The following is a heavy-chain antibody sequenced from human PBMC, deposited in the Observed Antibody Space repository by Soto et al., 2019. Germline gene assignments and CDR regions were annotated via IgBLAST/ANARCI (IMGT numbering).Heavy chain of an antibody. Sequence: GSLRLSCAASGFTFSSYAMSWVRQAPGKGLEWVSAISGSGGSTYYADSVKGRFTISRDNSKNTLYLQMNSLRAEDTAVYYCAKAYRDYYDSSGYTFDPWGQGTLVTVSS. V-gene: IGHV3-23*01. CDR2: ISGSGGST. CDR3: AKAYRDYYDSSGYTFDP. D-gene: IGHD3-22*01. CDR1: GFTFSSYA. J-gene: IGHJ5*02.